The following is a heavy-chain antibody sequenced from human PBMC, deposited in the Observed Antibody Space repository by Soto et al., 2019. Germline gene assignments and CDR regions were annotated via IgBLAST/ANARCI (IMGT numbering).Heavy chain of an antibody. D-gene: IGHD3-22*01. Sequence: SLKISCAASGFTFDDYAMHWVRQAPGKGLEWVSSISWNSGSIAYADSVKGRFTISRDNAKNSLFLQMSSLRPEDTALYYCAKALDYDSSGYYYFDYWGQGTLVTVSS. CDR1: GFTFDDYA. CDR3: AKALDYDSSGYYYFDY. CDR2: ISWNSGSI. V-gene: IGHV3-9*01. J-gene: IGHJ4*02.